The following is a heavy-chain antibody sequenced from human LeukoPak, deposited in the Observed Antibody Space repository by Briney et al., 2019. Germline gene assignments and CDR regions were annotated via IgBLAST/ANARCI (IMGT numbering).Heavy chain of an antibody. D-gene: IGHD6-19*01. CDR2: TYYRSKWYN. V-gene: IGHV6-1*01. CDR3: ARDLGASGWYTFDY. Sequence: LSQTLSLTCAISGDSVSSKNGAWNWIRQSPSRGLEWLGRTYYRSKWYNDYAVSVQGRITINPDTSKNQFSLQLNSVTPEDTAVYYFARDLGASGWYTFDYWGPGTLVTVSS. CDR1: GDSVSSKNGA. J-gene: IGHJ4*02.